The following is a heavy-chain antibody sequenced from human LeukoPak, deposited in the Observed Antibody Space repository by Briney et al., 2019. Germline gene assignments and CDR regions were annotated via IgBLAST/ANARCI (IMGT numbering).Heavy chain of an antibody. CDR3: TREDDYGDYGFDY. Sequence: SQTLSLTCTVSGGSISSGGYYWSWIRQHPGKGLEWIWYIYYSGSTYYNPSIKTRVTISVDTSKNQFSLKLSSVTAADTAVYYCTREDDYGDYGFDYWGQGTLVTVSS. V-gene: IGHV4-31*03. CDR1: GGSISSGGYY. CDR2: IYYSGST. J-gene: IGHJ4*02. D-gene: IGHD4-17*01.